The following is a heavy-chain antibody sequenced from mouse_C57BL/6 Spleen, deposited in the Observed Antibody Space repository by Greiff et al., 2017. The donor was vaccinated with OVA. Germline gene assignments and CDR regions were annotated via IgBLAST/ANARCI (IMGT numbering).Heavy chain of an antibody. V-gene: IGHV2-2*01. J-gene: IGHJ4*01. CDR1: GFSLTSYG. CDR3: ARKDYGSRNAMDY. CDR2: IWSGGST. Sequence: VKLMESGPGLVQPSQSLSITCTVSGFSLTSYGVHWVRQSPGKGLEWLGVIWSGGSTDYNAAFISRLSISKDNSKSQVFFKMNSLQADDTAIYYCARKDYGSRNAMDYWGQGTSVTVSS. D-gene: IGHD1-1*01.